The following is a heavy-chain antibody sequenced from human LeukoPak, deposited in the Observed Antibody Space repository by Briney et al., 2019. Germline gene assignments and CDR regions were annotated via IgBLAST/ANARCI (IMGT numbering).Heavy chain of an antibody. CDR3: ARFLVAGGYYYYGMDV. Sequence: SETLSLTRTVSGGSISSYYWSWIRQPPGKGLEWIGRIYTSGSTNYNPSLKSRVTMSVDTSKNQFSLKLSSVTAADTAVYYCARFLVAGGYYYYGMDVWGQGTTVTVSS. V-gene: IGHV4-4*07. D-gene: IGHD6-19*01. CDR2: IYTSGST. CDR1: GGSISSYY. J-gene: IGHJ6*02.